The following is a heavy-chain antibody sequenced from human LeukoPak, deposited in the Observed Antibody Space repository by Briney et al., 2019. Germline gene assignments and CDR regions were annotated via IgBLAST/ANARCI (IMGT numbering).Heavy chain of an antibody. CDR1: GFTFSGYA. CDR3: ARDRSIAVAGYFDY. V-gene: IGHV3-23*01. Sequence: SGGSLRLSCAASGFTFSGYAMSWVRQAPGKGLEWVSAISGSGGSTYYADSVKGRFTISRDNSKNTLYLQMNSLRAEDTAVYYCARDRSIAVAGYFDYWGQGTLVTVSS. D-gene: IGHD6-19*01. CDR2: ISGSGGST. J-gene: IGHJ4*02.